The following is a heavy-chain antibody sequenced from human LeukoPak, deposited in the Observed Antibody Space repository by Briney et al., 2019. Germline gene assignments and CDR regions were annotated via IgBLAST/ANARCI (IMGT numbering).Heavy chain of an antibody. V-gene: IGHV4-4*07. CDR2: IYTRGST. J-gene: IGHJ4*02. D-gene: IGHD3-10*01. CDR3: ARGGTYGSGRNQHTTLDY. Sequence: SETLSLTCTVSGGPISNDYWMWIPQAAGKAREWIVRIYTRGSTNYNPSLKSRVTISLDKSKKQFSLNLNSVTAADTAVYYCARGGTYGSGRNQHTTLDYWGQGTLVTVSS. CDR1: GGPISNDY.